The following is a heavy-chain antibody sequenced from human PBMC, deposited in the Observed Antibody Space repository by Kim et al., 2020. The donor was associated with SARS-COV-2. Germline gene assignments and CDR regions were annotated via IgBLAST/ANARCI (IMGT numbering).Heavy chain of an antibody. Sequence: SNPSLKSRVTISVDTSKNQFSLKLSSVTAADTAVYYCATTREWDLYTFDYWGQGTLVTVSS. D-gene: IGHD1-1*01. CDR3: ATTREWDLYTFDY. V-gene: IGHV4-59*01. J-gene: IGHJ4*02.